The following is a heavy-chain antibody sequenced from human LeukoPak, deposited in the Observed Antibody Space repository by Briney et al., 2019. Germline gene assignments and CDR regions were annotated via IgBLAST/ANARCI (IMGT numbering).Heavy chain of an antibody. D-gene: IGHD3-10*01. J-gene: IGHJ3*02. V-gene: IGHV1-24*01. CDR1: GYTLTELS. CDR2: FDPEDGET. Sequence: ASVKVSCKVSGYTLTELSMHWVRQAPGKGLEWMGGFDPEDGETIYAQKFQGRVTMTEDTSTDTAYMELSSLRSEDTAVYYCATVSYYGSGSYYIWAFDIWGQGTMVTVSS. CDR3: ATVSYYGSGSYYIWAFDI.